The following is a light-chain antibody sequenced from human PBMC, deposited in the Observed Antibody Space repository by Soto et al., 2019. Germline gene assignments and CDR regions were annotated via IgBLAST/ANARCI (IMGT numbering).Light chain of an antibody. J-gene: IGKJ4*01. V-gene: IGKV4-1*01. Sequence: DIVMTQSPDSLAVSLGARATINCKSSQSVLYSSNNQNYLAWYQQKPGQPPKLLIYWASTRESGVPDRFSGRWSGTDFTLTISSLQAEDVAVYDCQQYYSTPRLTFGGGTKVEIK. CDR1: QSVLYSSNNQNY. CDR2: WAS. CDR3: QQYYSTPRLT.